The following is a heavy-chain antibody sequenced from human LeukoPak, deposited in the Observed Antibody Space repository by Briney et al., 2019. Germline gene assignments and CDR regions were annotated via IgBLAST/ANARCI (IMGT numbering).Heavy chain of an antibody. Sequence: SETLSLTCTVSGGSISSHYWSWIRQPAGKGLEWIGRIYISGDTDYNPSLNSRVTMSVDTSKNQFFLKLSSVTAADTAVYYCARDQRAYYHMDVWGKGTTVTVSS. CDR3: ARDQRAYYHMDV. J-gene: IGHJ6*03. CDR1: GGSISSHY. CDR2: IYISGDT. V-gene: IGHV4-4*07.